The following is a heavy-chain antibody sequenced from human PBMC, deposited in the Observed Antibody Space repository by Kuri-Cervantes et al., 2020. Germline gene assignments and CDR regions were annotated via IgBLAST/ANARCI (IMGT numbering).Heavy chain of an antibody. Sequence: GGSLRLSCAASGFTFSSYWMSWVRQAPGKGLEWVANIKQDGSEKYYVDSVKGRFTISRDNAKNSLYLQMNSLRAEDTAVYYCARAARRPYSYYFDYWGQGTLVTVSS. CDR3: ARAARRPYSYYFDY. J-gene: IGHJ4*02. D-gene: IGHD2-15*01. V-gene: IGHV3-7*01. CDR1: GFTFSSYW. CDR2: IKQDGSEK.